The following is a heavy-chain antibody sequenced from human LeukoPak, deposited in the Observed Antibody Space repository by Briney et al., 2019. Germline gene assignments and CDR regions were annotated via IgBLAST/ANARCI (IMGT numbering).Heavy chain of an antibody. Sequence: PGGSLRLSCAASGFTFSSYSMNWVRQAPGKGLEWVSSISSSSSYIYYADSVKGRFTISRDNAKNSLYLQMNSLRAEDTAVYYCARDHDSSGYRDAFDIWGQGTMVTVSS. CDR1: GFTFSSYS. D-gene: IGHD3-22*01. V-gene: IGHV3-21*01. CDR2: ISSSSSYI. J-gene: IGHJ3*02. CDR3: ARDHDSSGYRDAFDI.